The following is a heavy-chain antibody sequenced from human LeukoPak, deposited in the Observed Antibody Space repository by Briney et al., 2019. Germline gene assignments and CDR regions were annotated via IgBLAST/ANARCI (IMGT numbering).Heavy chain of an antibody. Sequence: GGSLRLSCAASGFTFSSYAMSWVRQAPGKGLEWVAVISYDGSNKYYADSVKGRFTISRDNSKNTLYLQMNSLRAEDTAVYYCAKDGGLRSPNWFDPWGQGTLVTVSS. D-gene: IGHD4-17*01. V-gene: IGHV3-30*18. CDR1: GFTFSSYA. J-gene: IGHJ5*02. CDR2: ISYDGSNK. CDR3: AKDGGLRSPNWFDP.